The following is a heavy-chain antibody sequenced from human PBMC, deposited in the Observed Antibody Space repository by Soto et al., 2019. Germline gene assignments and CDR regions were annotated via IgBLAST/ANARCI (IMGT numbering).Heavy chain of an antibody. D-gene: IGHD3-3*01. V-gene: IGHV1-18*04. CDR2: ISAYNGNT. J-gene: IGHJ6*02. CDR3: ARDTIFGVVSYYYYGMDV. CDR1: GYTFTSYG. Sequence: ASVKVSCKASGYTFTSYGISWVRQAPGQGLEWMGWISAYNGNTNYAQKLQGRVTMTTDTSTSTAYMELRSLRSDDTAVYYCARDTIFGVVSYYYYGMDVWGQGTTVTVSS.